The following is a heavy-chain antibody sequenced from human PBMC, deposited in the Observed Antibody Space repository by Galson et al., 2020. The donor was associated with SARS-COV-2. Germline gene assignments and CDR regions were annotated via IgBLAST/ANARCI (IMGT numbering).Heavy chain of an antibody. Sequence: ASVKVSCKASGYTFTSYDINWVRQATGQGLEWMGWMNPNSGNTGYAQKFQGRVTMTRNTSISTAYMELSSLRSEDTAVYYCARGREYDFWSGLIIDVAWFDPWGQGTLVTVSS. J-gene: IGHJ5*02. CDR1: GYTFTSYD. D-gene: IGHD3-3*01. CDR3: ARGREYDFWSGLIIDVAWFDP. V-gene: IGHV1-8*01. CDR2: MNPNSGNT.